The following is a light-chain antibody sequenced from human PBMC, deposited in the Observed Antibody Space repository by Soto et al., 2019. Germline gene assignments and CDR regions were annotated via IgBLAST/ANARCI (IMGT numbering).Light chain of an antibody. CDR3: QPYGTLPFT. J-gene: IGKJ3*01. CDR1: QSLSNIY. V-gene: IGKV3-20*01. Sequence: EIVLTQSPGTLSLSPGERATLSCRASQSLSNIYLAWYQQKPGQAPRVLIYGVSTRATGIPDRFSGSGSGTDFTLTISRLEPEDFAVYYCQPYGTLPFTFGPGTKVDIK. CDR2: GVS.